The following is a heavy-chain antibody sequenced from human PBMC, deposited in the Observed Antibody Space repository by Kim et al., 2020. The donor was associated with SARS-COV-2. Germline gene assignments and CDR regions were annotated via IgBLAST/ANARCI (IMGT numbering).Heavy chain of an antibody. D-gene: IGHD6-13*01. CDR3: ARQLGGIAAAGTPYYFDY. J-gene: IGHJ4*02. Sequence: KSRVTMSVDPSKNQFSLKLSSVTAADTAVYYCARQLGGIAAAGTPYYFDYWGQGTLVTVSS. V-gene: IGHV4-39*01.